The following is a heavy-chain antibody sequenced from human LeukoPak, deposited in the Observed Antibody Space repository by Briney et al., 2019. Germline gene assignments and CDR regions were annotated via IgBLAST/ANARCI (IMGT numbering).Heavy chain of an antibody. CDR1: GGSISSSSYY. CDR2: IDSRRNT. Sequence: ETLSLTCTVSGGSISSSSYYWGWIRQPPGKGLEWIGSIDSRRNTYYNPSLKSRVIISVDTSKNQFSLKLSSVTAAGTAVYYCARRLWYFDYWGQGTLVTDSS. CDR3: ARRLWYFDY. D-gene: IGHD2-21*01. J-gene: IGHJ4*02. V-gene: IGHV4-39*01.